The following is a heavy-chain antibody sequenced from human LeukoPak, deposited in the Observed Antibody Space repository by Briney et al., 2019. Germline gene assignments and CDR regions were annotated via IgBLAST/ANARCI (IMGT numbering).Heavy chain of an antibody. CDR3: AKSGYGDYVDWYFDL. V-gene: IGHV3-23*01. CDR1: GFPFSSYA. CDR2: ISYSGDST. D-gene: IGHD4-17*01. Sequence: GGSLRLSCAASGFPFSSYAMNWVRQPPGKGLEWVSAISYSGDSTYSADSVKGRFTISRDNSKNTLYLQMNSLRAGDTAVYYCAKSGYGDYVDWYFDLWGRGTLVTVSS. J-gene: IGHJ2*01.